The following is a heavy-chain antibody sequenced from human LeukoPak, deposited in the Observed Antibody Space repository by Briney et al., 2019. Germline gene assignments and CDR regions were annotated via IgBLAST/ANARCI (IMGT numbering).Heavy chain of an antibody. CDR2: INPNSGGT. CDR1: GYTFTDYY. J-gene: IGHJ4*02. CDR3: ARARWQLVPYFDS. Sequence: SVKVSCKASGYTFTDYYMHWVRQAPGQGLEWMGWINPNSGGTNFAHKFQGRVAMTRDTSISTAYMELGSLRSDDTAVYYCARARWQLVPYFDSWGQGTLVTVSS. D-gene: IGHD6-6*01. V-gene: IGHV1-2*07.